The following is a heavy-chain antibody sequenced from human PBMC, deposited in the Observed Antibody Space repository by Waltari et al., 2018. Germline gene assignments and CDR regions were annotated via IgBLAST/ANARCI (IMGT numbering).Heavy chain of an antibody. CDR1: GGSISSYY. CDR2: IYYSGST. J-gene: IGHJ4*02. D-gene: IGHD5-18*01. CDR3: ARGDRDTAMADY. Sequence: QVQLQESGPGLVKPSETLSLTCTVSGGSISSYYWSWLRQPPGKGLEWIGYIYYSGSTNYNPSLKSRVTISVDTSKNQFSLKLSSVTAADTAVYYCARGDRDTAMADYWGQGTLVTVSS. V-gene: IGHV4-59*01.